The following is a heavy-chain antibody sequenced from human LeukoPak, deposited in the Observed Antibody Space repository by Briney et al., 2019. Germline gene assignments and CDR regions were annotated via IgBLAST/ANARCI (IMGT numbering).Heavy chain of an antibody. V-gene: IGHV1-69*05. D-gene: IGHD3-22*01. CDR3: ARGGGYYYDSSGYYSY. Sequence: GASVKVSCKAAGGTFSSYAISWVRQAPGQGLEWMGRIIPIFGTANYAQKFQGRVTITTDESTSTAYMELSSLRSEDTAVYYCARGGGYYYDSSGYYSYWGQGTLVTVSS. CDR1: GGTFSSYA. CDR2: IIPIFGTA. J-gene: IGHJ4*02.